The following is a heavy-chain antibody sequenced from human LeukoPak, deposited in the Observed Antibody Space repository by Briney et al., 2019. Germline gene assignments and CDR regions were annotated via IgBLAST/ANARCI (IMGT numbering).Heavy chain of an antibody. CDR3: ARQGGYFDWFRPGYYFDY. Sequence: PSETLSLTCNVSGASMSNYYWVWIRQPPGKGLEWIGSIYHSGTTYSGSTYYNPSLKSRVTISVDTSKNQFSLKLSSVTAADTAVYYCARQGGYFDWFRPGYYFDYWGQGTLVTVSS. CDR1: GASMSNYY. CDR2: IYHSGTTYSGST. V-gene: IGHV4-39*01. J-gene: IGHJ4*02. D-gene: IGHD3-9*01.